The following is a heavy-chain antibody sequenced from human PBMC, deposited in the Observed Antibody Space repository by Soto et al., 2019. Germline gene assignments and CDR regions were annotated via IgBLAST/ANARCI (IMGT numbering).Heavy chain of an antibody. Sequence: GSCVKSSCKPSGYRFARYLMGSVRQLPGKGLDWMGVIYPGDSDTRYSPSFHCQVTISADKSISTAYLQWSSLKASDTAMYFCARLPGVRGVFDGFNVWGQGTMV. J-gene: IGHJ3*01. CDR3: ARLPGVRGVFDGFNV. V-gene: IGHV5-51*01. CDR1: GYRFARYL. CDR2: IYPGDSDT. D-gene: IGHD3-10*01.